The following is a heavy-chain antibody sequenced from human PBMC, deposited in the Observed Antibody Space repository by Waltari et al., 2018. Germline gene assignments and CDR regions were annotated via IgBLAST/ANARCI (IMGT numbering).Heavy chain of an antibody. CDR3: ARHEGGGLNAL. V-gene: IGHV4-59*08. Sequence: QVQLQESGPGLVKPSETLSLTCTVSGGSITSYYWSWFRQPPGKGLEWIGYIYYTGTPNYSPSLKSRVTMSVDTSKDQFALKVTSVTAADTAMYYCARHEGGGLNALWGQGTLVTVSS. J-gene: IGHJ4*02. CDR1: GGSITSYY. D-gene: IGHD3-16*01. CDR2: IYYTGTP.